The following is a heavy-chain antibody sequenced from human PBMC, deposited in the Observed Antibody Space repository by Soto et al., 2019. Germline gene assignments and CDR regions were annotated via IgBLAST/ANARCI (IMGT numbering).Heavy chain of an antibody. CDR1: GYTFTSYG. J-gene: IGHJ4*02. Sequence: QVHLVQSGAKVKKPGASVKVSCKASGYTFTSYGITWVRQAPGQGLEWMGWISAHHGNTDYAQKLQGRVIVTRDTSTRTAYMELRSLISDDSAVYYCARGRYGDYWGQGALVTVSS. D-gene: IGHD1-1*01. CDR2: ISAHHGNT. CDR3: ARGRYGDY. V-gene: IGHV1-18*01.